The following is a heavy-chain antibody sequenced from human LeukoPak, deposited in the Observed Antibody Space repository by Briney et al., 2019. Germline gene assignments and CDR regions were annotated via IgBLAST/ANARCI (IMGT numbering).Heavy chain of an antibody. Sequence: GESLKISCKGSGYSFTSYWIGWVRQMPGKGLEWMGIIYPGDSDTRYSPSFQGQVTISADKPISTAYLQLSSLKASDTAMYYCARLASMVQGVTTQCDYWGQGTLVTVSS. D-gene: IGHD3-10*01. CDR3: ARLASMVQGVTTQCDY. V-gene: IGHV5-51*01. CDR1: GYSFTSYW. J-gene: IGHJ4*02. CDR2: IYPGDSDT.